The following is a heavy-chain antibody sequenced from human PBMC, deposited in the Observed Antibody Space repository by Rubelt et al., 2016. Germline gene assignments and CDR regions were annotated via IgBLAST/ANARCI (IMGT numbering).Heavy chain of an antibody. D-gene: IGHD3-22*01. Sequence: QVQLQQWGAGLLKPSETLSLSCAVFGGSFSNYYWSWIRQPPGKGLEWIGEINHIGSTNHNPSITSRVNISVDTSKNQFSLKRTSGTAADTAVYYCARYYYDEATIDYRGQGTLVTVSA. CDR1: GGSFSNYY. CDR2: INHIGST. V-gene: IGHV4-34*01. J-gene: IGHJ4*02. CDR3: ARYYYDEATIDY.